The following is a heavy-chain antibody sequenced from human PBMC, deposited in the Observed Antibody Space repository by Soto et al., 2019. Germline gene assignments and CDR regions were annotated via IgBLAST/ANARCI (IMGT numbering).Heavy chain of an antibody. CDR2: IWYDGSNK. CDR1: GFTFSSYG. J-gene: IGHJ4*02. D-gene: IGHD6-6*01. Sequence: GGSLRLSCAASGFTFSSYGMHWVRQAPGKGLEWVAVIWYDGSNKYYADSVKGRFTISRDNSKNTLYLQMNSLRAEDTAVYYCARDLIAARNRWFLDYWGQGTLVTVSS. CDR3: ARDLIAARNRWFLDY. V-gene: IGHV3-33*01.